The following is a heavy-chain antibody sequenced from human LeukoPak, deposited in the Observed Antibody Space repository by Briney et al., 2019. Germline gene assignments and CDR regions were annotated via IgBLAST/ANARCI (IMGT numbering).Heavy chain of an antibody. D-gene: IGHD1-26*01. Sequence: SETLSLTCTISSGSISSSSYYWGWIRQPPGKGLEWIGSVYYSGSTYFNPSLKSRVSISVDTSKNQFSLNLSSVTAADTAVYYCARLRRSSGSYQEWGQGALVTVSS. CDR1: SGSISSSSYY. V-gene: IGHV4-39*01. CDR3: ARLRRSSGSYQE. J-gene: IGHJ4*02. CDR2: VYYSGST.